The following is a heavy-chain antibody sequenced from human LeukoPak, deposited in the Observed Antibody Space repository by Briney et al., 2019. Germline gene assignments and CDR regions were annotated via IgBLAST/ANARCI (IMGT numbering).Heavy chain of an antibody. CDR3: ARDSGFSGTQRGEH. CDR1: GFTFSSYS. CDR2: ISSSGSTI. Sequence: GGSLRLSCAASGFTFSSYSMNWVRQAPGKGLEWVSYISSSGSTIYYADSVKGRFTISRDNAKNSLYLQMNSLRPDDTAVYYCARDSGFSGTQRGEHWGQGTLVTVSS. D-gene: IGHD3/OR15-3a*01. J-gene: IGHJ1*01. V-gene: IGHV3-48*04.